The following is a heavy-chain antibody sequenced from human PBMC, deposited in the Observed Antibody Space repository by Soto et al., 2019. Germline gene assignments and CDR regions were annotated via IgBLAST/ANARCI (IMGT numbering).Heavy chain of an antibody. CDR3: AATSPDHYDRSGFWGYFDY. CDR2: IAVGSGDT. D-gene: IGHD3-22*01. J-gene: IGHJ4*02. CDR1: VFTFTSSA. V-gene: IGHV1-58*01. Sequence: QTQLEQSGPEVKKPGTSVKVSCKASVFTFTSSAVQWLRQARGQRLEWIGWIAVGSGDTRYAQKFQERVTIIWDVSTSTSYMELSSLRSDDTAVYYCAATSPDHYDRSGFWGYFDYWGLGALVTVSS.